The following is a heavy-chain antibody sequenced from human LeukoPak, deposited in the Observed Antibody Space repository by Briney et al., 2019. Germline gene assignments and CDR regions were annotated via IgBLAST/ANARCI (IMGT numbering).Heavy chain of an antibody. CDR3: ARHGHHGDHDY. Sequence: KPSETLSLTCTVSGGSISSSYYYWGWIRQTPGKGLEWIGSMSYGGSTYYNPSLESRVTLSVDTSKNQFSLKLTSVTAADTAVYYCARHGHHGDHDYWGQGTLVTVSS. CDR1: GGSISSSYYY. J-gene: IGHJ4*02. V-gene: IGHV4-39*01. CDR2: MSYGGST. D-gene: IGHD2-21*02.